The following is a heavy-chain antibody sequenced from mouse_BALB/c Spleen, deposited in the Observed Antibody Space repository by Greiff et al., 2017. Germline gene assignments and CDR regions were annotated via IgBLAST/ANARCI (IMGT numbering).Heavy chain of an antibody. V-gene: IGHV1-54*01. CDR2: INPGSGGT. CDR1: GYAFTNYL. CDR3: ARGTWFAY. J-gene: IGHJ3*01. Sequence: QVQLKQSGAELVRPGTSVKVSCKASGYAFTNYLIEWVKQRPGQGLEWIGAINPGSGGTNYNEKFKGKATLTADKSSSTAYMQLSSLTSDDSAVYFCARGTWFAYWGQGTLVTVSA.